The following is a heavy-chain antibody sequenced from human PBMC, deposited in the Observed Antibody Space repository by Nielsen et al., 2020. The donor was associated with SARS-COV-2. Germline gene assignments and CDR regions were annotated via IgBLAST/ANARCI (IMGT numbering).Heavy chain of an antibody. Sequence: WIRQPPGKGLEWVAVIWYDGSNKYYADSVKGRFTISRDNSKNTLYPQMNSLRAEDTAVYYCARLGCSSTSCYNGGAFDIWGQGTMVTVSS. CDR2: IWYDGSNK. V-gene: IGHV3-30*04. J-gene: IGHJ3*02. CDR3: ARLGCSSTSCYNGGAFDI. D-gene: IGHD2-2*02.